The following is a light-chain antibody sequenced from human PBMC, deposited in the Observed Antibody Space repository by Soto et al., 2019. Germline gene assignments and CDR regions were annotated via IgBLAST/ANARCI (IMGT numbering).Light chain of an antibody. CDR2: SVS. CDR1: SSDVGDFTY. J-gene: IGLJ3*02. Sequence: QSVLTQPASVSGSPGQSITISCTGTSSDVGDFTYVSWYQQYPGKAPKLMMYSVSHRPSGVSNRFSGSKSGNTASLTISGLQAEDEAVYYCSSYTTSATRVFGVRTTLTVL. V-gene: IGLV2-14*01. CDR3: SSYTTSATRV.